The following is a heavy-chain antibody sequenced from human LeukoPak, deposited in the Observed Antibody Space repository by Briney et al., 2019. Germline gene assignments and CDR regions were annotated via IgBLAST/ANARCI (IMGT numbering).Heavy chain of an antibody. J-gene: IGHJ5*02. D-gene: IGHD2-2*01. CDR1: GGSISSSSYY. Sequence: SETLSLTCTVSGGSISSSSYYWGWIRQPPGKGLEWIGSIYYSGSTYYNPSLKSRVTISVDTSKNQFSLKLSSVTAADTAVYYCARGCSSTGCYARPFDPWGQGTLVTVSS. V-gene: IGHV4-39*07. CDR3: ARGCSSTGCYARPFDP. CDR2: IYYSGST.